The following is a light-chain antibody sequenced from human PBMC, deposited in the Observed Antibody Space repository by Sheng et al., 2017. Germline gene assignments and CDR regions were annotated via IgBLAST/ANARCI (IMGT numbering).Light chain of an antibody. CDR3: HQYFASPWT. Sequence: DIVLTQSPDSLAVSLGERATINCKSSQAIFYMSNSKNYLAWYQQKPGQPPKLLFYWASTRESGVPDRFSGSGSGTDFTLTVSSLQAEDVAIYYCHQYFASPWTFGQGTKVEIK. J-gene: IGKJ1*01. CDR1: QAIFYMSNSKNY. V-gene: IGKV4-1*01. CDR2: WAS.